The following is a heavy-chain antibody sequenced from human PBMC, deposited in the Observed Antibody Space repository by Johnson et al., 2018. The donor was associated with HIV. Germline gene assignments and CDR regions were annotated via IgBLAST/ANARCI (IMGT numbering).Heavy chain of an antibody. CDR3: ARDSTPWGGDYVDYTFDI. V-gene: IGHV3-30-3*01. D-gene: IGHD4-17*01. J-gene: IGHJ3*02. CDR2: ISYDGSSK. Sequence: QEQLVESGGGVVQPGRSLRLSCAASGFTFSSYAMHWVRQAPGKGLEWVAVISYDGSSKYYADSVKGLFTISRDNAKKSLYLQMNSLRSEDTALYYCARDSTPWGGDYVDYTFDIWGQGTMVTVSS. CDR1: GFTFSSYA.